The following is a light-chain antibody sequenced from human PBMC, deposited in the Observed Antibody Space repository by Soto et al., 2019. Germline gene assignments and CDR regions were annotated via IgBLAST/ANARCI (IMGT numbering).Light chain of an antibody. V-gene: IGKV1-5*01. CDR3: QQYESYWT. Sequence: DIQMTQSPSTLSASVGDRVTITCRASQSISSWLAWYRQKPGQAPRLLIYDVSSLQSGVPSRFSGSGSATEFTLTISSLQPDDFATYYCQQYESYWTFGQGTKVEIK. CDR1: QSISSW. J-gene: IGKJ1*01. CDR2: DVS.